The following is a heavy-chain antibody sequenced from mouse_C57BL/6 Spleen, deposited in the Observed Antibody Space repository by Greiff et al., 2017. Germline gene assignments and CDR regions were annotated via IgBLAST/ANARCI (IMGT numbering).Heavy chain of an antibody. J-gene: IGHJ3*01. CDR3: ARQSTYDYFLAY. D-gene: IGHD2-4*01. V-gene: IGHV1-47*01. CDR1: GYTFTTYP. Sequence: QVQLKESGAELVKPGASVKMSCKASGYTFTTYPIEWMKQNHGKSLEWIGNFHPYNGDTKYNEKFKGKATLAVEKSSSTVYLELSRLTSDDSAVYYCARQSTYDYFLAYWGQGTLVTVSA. CDR2: FHPYNGDT.